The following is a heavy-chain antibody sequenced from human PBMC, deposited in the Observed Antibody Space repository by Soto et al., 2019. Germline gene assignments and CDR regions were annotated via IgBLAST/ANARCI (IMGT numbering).Heavy chain of an antibody. CDR2: IYYSGST. J-gene: IGHJ3*02. CDR3: ARHQGVNAFDI. V-gene: IGHV4-39*01. CDR1: GGSISSSSYY. Sequence: SETLSLTCTASGGSISSSSYYWGWIRQPPGKGLEWIGSIYYSGSTYYNPSLKSRVTISVDTSKNQFSLKLSSVTAADTAVYYCARHQGVNAFDIWGQGTMVTVS. D-gene: IGHD3-10*01.